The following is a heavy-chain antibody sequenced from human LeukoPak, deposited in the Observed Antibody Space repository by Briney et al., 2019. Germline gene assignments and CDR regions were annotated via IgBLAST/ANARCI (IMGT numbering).Heavy chain of an antibody. Sequence: GESLKISCKGSGYSFTSYWIGWVRQMPGKGLEWMGIIYPGVSDTRYSPSFQGQVTISADKSISTAYLQWSSLKASDTAMYYCARHGISRTGNRIAARPGKNYYYYYYMDVWGKGTTVTVSS. CDR3: ARHGISRTGNRIAARPGKNYYYYYYMDV. CDR1: GYSFTSYW. D-gene: IGHD6-6*01. J-gene: IGHJ6*03. CDR2: IYPGVSDT. V-gene: IGHV5-51*01.